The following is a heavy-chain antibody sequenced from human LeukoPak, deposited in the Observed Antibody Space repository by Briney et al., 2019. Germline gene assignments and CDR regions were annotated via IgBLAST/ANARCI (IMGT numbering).Heavy chain of an antibody. Sequence: GGSLRLSCAASGFTFSSYGMHWVRQAPGKGLEWVAVIWYDGSNKYYADSVKGRFTISRDNSKNTLYLQMSSLRAEGTAVYYCARVMSSSWYGDYWGQGTLVTVSS. D-gene: IGHD6-13*01. CDR3: ARVMSSSWYGDY. V-gene: IGHV3-33*01. CDR2: IWYDGSNK. CDR1: GFTFSSYG. J-gene: IGHJ4*02.